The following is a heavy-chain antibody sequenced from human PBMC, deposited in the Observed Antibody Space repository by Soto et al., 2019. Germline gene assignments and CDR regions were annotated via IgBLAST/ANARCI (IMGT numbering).Heavy chain of an antibody. D-gene: IGHD4-17*01. V-gene: IGHV3-30*18. Sequence: GGSLRLSCAASGFTFSSYGMHWVRQAPGKGLEWVAVISYDGSNKYYADSVKGRFTISRDNSKNTLYLQMNSLRAEDTAVYYCAKPPDGDYTEYFQHWGQGTLVTVSS. CDR2: ISYDGSNK. CDR3: AKPPDGDYTEYFQH. J-gene: IGHJ1*01. CDR1: GFTFSSYG.